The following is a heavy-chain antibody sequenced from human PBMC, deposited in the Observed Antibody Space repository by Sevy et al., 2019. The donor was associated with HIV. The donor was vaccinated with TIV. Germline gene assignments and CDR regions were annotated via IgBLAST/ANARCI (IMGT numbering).Heavy chain of an antibody. V-gene: IGHV4-38-2*01. CDR1: GYSITNRIY. CDR3: VRISITGDRGRGYFDS. D-gene: IGHD7-27*01. Sequence: SETLSLSCAVSGYSITNRIYWGWIRQPPGKGMELIGNIYHCGNACNNPFLNSGDTYYNPSLSGRVAISVDTSKNQFSVNLNSVTAADTAMYYCVRISITGDRGRGYFDSWGQGILVTVSS. CDR2: IYHCGNACNNPFLNSGDT. J-gene: IGHJ4*02.